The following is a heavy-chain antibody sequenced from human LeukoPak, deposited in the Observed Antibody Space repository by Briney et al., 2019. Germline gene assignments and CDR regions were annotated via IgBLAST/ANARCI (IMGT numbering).Heavy chain of an antibody. D-gene: IGHD3-9*01. CDR3: AREMRKPYDILTGYSSDAFDI. CDR1: GFTFSSYS. Sequence: GGSLRLSCAASGFTFSSYSMNWVRQAPGKGLEWVSSISSSSSYIYSADSVKGRFTISRDNAKNSLYLQMNSLRAEDTAVYYCAREMRKPYDILTGYSSDAFDIWGQGTMVTVSS. V-gene: IGHV3-21*01. J-gene: IGHJ3*02. CDR2: ISSSSSYI.